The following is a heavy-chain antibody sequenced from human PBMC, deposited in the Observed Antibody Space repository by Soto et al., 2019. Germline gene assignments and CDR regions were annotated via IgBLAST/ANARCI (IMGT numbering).Heavy chain of an antibody. CDR2: IYWDDDK. V-gene: IGHV2-5*02. CDR3: AHRTIAAAGTYYYGMDV. D-gene: IGHD6-13*01. J-gene: IGHJ6*02. CDR1: RISLSTSGVG. Sequence: CIFKRISLSTSGVGVGWIRQPPGKALEWLALIYWDDDKRYSPSLKSRLTITKDTSKNQVVLTMTNMDPVDTATYYCAHRTIAAAGTYYYGMDVWGQGTTVTVSS.